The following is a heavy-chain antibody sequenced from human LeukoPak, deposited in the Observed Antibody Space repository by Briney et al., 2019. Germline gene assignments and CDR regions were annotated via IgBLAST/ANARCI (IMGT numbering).Heavy chain of an antibody. V-gene: IGHV3-21*01. Sequence: GGSLRLSCAASGFTFSSYSMNWVRQAPGKGLEWVSSITSSSRYMYYADSVKGRFTISRDNAKNSLFLQMNSLRAEDTAVYYCARVDRTYSYYYYMDVWGKGTTVTISS. CDR2: ITSSSRYM. CDR3: ARVDRTYSYYYYMDV. CDR1: GFTFSSYS. J-gene: IGHJ6*03. D-gene: IGHD3/OR15-3a*01.